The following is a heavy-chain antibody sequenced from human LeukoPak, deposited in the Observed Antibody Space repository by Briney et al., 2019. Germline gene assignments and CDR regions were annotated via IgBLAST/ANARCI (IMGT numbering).Heavy chain of an antibody. V-gene: IGHV3-33*08. CDR1: GFTFSSYG. CDR2: IWYDGSNK. J-gene: IGHJ2*01. D-gene: IGHD5-12*01. CDR3: ARIYSDTYVRYFDL. Sequence: PGGSLRLSCVASGFTFSSYGMHWVRQAPGKGLEWVAVIWYDGSNKYYADSVKGRFTISRDNSKNTLYLQTNSLRAEDTAVYYCARIYSDTYVRYFDLWGRGTLVTVSS.